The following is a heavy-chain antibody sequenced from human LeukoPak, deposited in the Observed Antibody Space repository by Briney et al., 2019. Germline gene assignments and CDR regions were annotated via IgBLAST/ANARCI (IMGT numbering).Heavy chain of an antibody. CDR2: IKQDGSEK. CDR3: AKDLAYGSEIDY. V-gene: IGHV3-7*03. Sequence: GGSLRLSCAASGFTFSSYWMSWVRQGPGKGPEWVANIKQDGSEKYYVDSVKGRFTISRDNAKNSLYLQMNSLRAEDTAVYYCAKDLAYGSEIDYWGQGTLVTVSS. D-gene: IGHD3-10*01. J-gene: IGHJ4*02. CDR1: GFTFSSYW.